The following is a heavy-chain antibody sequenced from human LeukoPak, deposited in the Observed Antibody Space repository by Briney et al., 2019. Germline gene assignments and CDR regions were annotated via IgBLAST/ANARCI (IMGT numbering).Heavy chain of an antibody. Sequence: SAKVSCKASGGTFSSYAISWVRQAPGQGLEWMGGIIPIFGTANYAQKFQGRVTITADKSTSTAYMELSSLRSEDTAVYYCARDSWVVTATRWAFDIWGQGTMVTVSS. CDR1: GGTFSSYA. CDR2: IIPIFGTA. D-gene: IGHD2-21*02. J-gene: IGHJ3*02. V-gene: IGHV1-69*06. CDR3: ARDSWVVTATRWAFDI.